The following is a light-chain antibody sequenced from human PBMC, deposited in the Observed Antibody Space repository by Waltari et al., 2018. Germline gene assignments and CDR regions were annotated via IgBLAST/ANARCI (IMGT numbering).Light chain of an antibody. J-gene: IGKJ1*01. CDR2: GAS. CDR3: QQYNNWPRT. Sequence: EIVMTQSPATLSVSPGERATLSCRASQSVSSNLAWYQQKPGQAPRRLIYGASTRATGIPARFSGSGSGTEFTLTISSLQSGDFAVYYCQQYNNWPRTFGQGTKVEIK. V-gene: IGKV3-15*01. CDR1: QSVSSN.